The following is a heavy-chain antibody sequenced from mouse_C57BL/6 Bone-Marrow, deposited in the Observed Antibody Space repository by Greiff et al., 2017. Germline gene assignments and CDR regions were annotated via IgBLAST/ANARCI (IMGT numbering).Heavy chain of an antibody. Sequence: EVMLVESVAELVRPGASVKLSCTASGFNIQNTYMHWVKQRPEQGLEWIGRIDPANGNTKYAPKFQGKATITADTSSNTAYLQLSSLTSEDTAIYYCARPLFAYWGQGTLVTVSA. V-gene: IGHV14-3*01. CDR2: IDPANGNT. J-gene: IGHJ3*01. CDR3: ARPLFAY. D-gene: IGHD6-1*01. CDR1: GFNIQNTY.